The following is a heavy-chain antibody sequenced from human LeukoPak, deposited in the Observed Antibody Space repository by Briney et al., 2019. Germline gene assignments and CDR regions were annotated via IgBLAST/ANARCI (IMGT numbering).Heavy chain of an antibody. J-gene: IGHJ5*02. D-gene: IGHD2-2*01. Sequence: SETLSLTCAVYGGSFSSYYWSWIRQPPGKGLEWIGEINHSGSTNYNPSLKSRVTISVDPSKNQFSLKLGSVTAADTAVYYCARAGVVVPAAISWFDPWGQGTLVTVSS. CDR3: ARAGVVVPAAISWFDP. CDR2: INHSGST. V-gene: IGHV4-34*01. CDR1: GGSFSSYY.